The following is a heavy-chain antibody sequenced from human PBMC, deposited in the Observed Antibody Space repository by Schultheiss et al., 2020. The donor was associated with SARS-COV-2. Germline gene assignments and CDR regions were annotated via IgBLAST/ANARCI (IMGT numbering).Heavy chain of an antibody. J-gene: IGHJ4*02. D-gene: IGHD3-16*01. V-gene: IGHV3-48*02. CDR3: ARIMITFGGPSFDY. CDR2: ISSSSSTI. Sequence: GGSLRLSCAASGFTFSIYWMTWVRQAPGKGLEWVSYISSSSSTIYYADSVKGRFTISRDNAKNSLYLQMNSLRDEDTAVYYCARIMITFGGPSFDYWGQGTLVTVSS. CDR1: GFTFSIYW.